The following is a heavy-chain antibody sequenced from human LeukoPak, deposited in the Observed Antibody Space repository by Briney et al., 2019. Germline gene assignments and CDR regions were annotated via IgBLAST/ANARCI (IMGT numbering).Heavy chain of an antibody. J-gene: IGHJ4*02. V-gene: IGHV4-59*01. D-gene: IGHD6-19*01. CDR1: GGSISSYY. CDR3: ARDFCSGWPPV. Sequence: SETLSLTCTVSGGSISSYYWSWIRQPPGKGLEWIGYIYYSGSTNYNPSLKSRVTISVDTSKNQFSLKLSSVTAADTAVYYCARDFCSGWPPVWGQGTLVTVSS. CDR2: IYYSGST.